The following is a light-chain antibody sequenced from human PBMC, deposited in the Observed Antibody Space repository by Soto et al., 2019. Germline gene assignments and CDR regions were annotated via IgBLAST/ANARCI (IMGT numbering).Light chain of an antibody. Sequence: QSVLTQPASVSGSPGQSITISCTGTSSDVGGYNYVSWYQQHPGKAPKLIIYEVSNRPSGVSNRFSGSKSANTASLTISGLQAEDEADYYCSSYTSTSSYVFATGTKVTVL. V-gene: IGLV2-14*01. J-gene: IGLJ1*01. CDR2: EVS. CDR3: SSYTSTSSYV. CDR1: SSDVGGYNY.